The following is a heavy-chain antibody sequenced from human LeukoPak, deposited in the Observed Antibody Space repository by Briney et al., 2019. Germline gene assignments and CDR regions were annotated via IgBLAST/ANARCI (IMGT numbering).Heavy chain of an antibody. CDR1: GGSFSGYY. CDR3: AREGIAAAGTRRWFDP. CDR2: INHSGST. V-gene: IGHV4-34*01. Sequence: RPSETLSLTCAVYGGSFSGYYWSWIRQPPGKGLEWIGEINHSGSTNYNPSLKSRVTISVDTSKNQFSLKLSSVTAADTAVYYCAREGIAAAGTRRWFDPWGQGTLVTVSS. D-gene: IGHD6-13*01. J-gene: IGHJ5*02.